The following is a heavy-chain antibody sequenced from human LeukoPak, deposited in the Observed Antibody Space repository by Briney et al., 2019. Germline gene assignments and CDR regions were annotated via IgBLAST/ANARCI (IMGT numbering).Heavy chain of an antibody. CDR1: GYTFTSYY. J-gene: IGHJ3*02. D-gene: IGHD5-24*01. CDR3: ARDRFRRDGYNYGRDGAFDI. CDR2: INPSGGST. V-gene: IGHV1-46*01. Sequence: GASVKVSCKASGYTFTSYYMHWVRQAPGQGLEWMGIINPSGGSTSYAQKFQGRVTMTRDMSTSTVYMELSSLRSEDTAVYYCARDRFRRDGYNYGRDGAFDIWGQGTMVNVSS.